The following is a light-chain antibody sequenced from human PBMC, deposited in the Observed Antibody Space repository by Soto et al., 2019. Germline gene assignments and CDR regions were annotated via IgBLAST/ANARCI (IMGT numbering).Light chain of an antibody. V-gene: IGKV1-5*03. J-gene: IGKJ1*01. Sequence: DIQMTQSPSTLSASVGDGVTITCRASQTITTSLAGYQQKPGKAPKLLIYKASNLQSGVPSRYSGRRSGTEYALTISSLHPDVFATYYYQQYDSYSVRTFGQGTKVEI. CDR3: QQYDSYSVRT. CDR1: QTITTS. CDR2: KAS.